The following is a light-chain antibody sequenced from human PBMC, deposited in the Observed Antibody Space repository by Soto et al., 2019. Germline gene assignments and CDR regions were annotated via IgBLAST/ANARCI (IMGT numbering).Light chain of an antibody. Sequence: QSVLTQPPSVSGAPGQRVTISCTGTSSNIGAGYDVNWYQHLPGAAPKLLIYTNGNRPSGVPDRFSGSKSGTSASLAITGLQAEDEGDYYCSSFAGINNLLFGGGTKLTVL. CDR2: TNG. CDR1: SSNIGAGYD. CDR3: SSFAGINNLL. J-gene: IGLJ2*01. V-gene: IGLV1-40*01.